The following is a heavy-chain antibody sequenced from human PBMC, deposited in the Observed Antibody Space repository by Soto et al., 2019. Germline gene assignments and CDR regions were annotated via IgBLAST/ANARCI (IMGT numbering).Heavy chain of an antibody. Sequence: QVHLVESGGGVVPPGRSLRLSCTASGFTFSTSGMHWVRQAPGKGLEWVALIWYDGGNKYYADSVKGRFTISRDNSKNTLWLQMNSLRAEDTAVYYCARSTSAITHFDYWGQGTLVTVSS. D-gene: IGHD1-20*01. J-gene: IGHJ4*02. V-gene: IGHV3-33*01. CDR1: GFTFSTSG. CDR3: ARSTSAITHFDY. CDR2: IWYDGGNK.